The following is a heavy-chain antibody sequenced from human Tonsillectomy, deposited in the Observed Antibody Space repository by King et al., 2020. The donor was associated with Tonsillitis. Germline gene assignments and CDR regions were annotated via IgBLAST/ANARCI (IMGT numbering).Heavy chain of an antibody. J-gene: IGHJ5*02. D-gene: IGHD3-22*01. CDR1: GFTFSDYY. Sequence: VQLVESGGGLVKPGGSLRLSCAASGFTFSDYYMNWIRQAPGKGLEWVSYISSSSNYTNYADSVKGRFTISRDNAKNSLYLQMNSLRAEDTAVYYCARDHYYDSSGLEYNWFDPWGQGTLVTVSS. CDR2: ISSSSNYT. V-gene: IGHV3-11*06. CDR3: ARDHYYDSSGLEYNWFDP.